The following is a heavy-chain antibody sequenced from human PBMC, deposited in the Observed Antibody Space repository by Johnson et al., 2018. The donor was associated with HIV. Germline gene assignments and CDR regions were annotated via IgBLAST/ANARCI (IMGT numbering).Heavy chain of an antibody. CDR1: GFTFSSYG. Sequence: QVQLVESGGGVVQPGRSLRLSCAASGFTFSSYGMHWVRQAPGKGLEWVAVISHDGSNKYYADSVKGRFTISRDNSKNTLYLQMNSLRAEDTAVYYCASLGLDLLVKAPLSVVFDAFDIWGQGTMVTVSS. V-gene: IGHV3-30*03. CDR3: ASLGLDLLVKAPLSVVFDAFDI. J-gene: IGHJ3*02. D-gene: IGHD3-16*01. CDR2: ISHDGSNK.